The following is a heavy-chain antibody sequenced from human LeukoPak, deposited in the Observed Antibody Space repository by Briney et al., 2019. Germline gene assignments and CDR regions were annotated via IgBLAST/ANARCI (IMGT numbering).Heavy chain of an antibody. CDR3: ARAGGDYYLT. Sequence: SETLSLTCTVSGGSISSYYWSWIRQPPGKGLEWIGYIFHSGSTNYNPSLKSRVTISVDTSKNQFSLKLSSVTAADTAVYYCARAGGDYYLTWGQGTLVTVSS. CDR1: GGSISSYY. CDR2: IFHSGST. D-gene: IGHD4-17*01. V-gene: IGHV4-59*01. J-gene: IGHJ5*02.